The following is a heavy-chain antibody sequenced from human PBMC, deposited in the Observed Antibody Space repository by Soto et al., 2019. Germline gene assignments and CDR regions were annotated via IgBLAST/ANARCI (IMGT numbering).Heavy chain of an antibody. CDR2: ISANDVGT. CDR1: GFTLRNYA. D-gene: IGHD1-20*01. Sequence: LRLSCESSGFTLRNYAMTWVRQAPGKGLEWVSLISANDVGTYYAESVKTRFTISTDQSRNTVYLQMDSLRADDTAIYYCAKAKNDYNWDNRPPFDYWGQGTLVTVSS. J-gene: IGHJ4*02. CDR3: AKAKNDYNWDNRPPFDY. V-gene: IGHV3-23*01.